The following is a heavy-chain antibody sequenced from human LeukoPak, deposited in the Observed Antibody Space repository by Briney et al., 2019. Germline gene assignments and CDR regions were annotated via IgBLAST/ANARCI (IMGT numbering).Heavy chain of an antibody. Sequence: GGSLRLSCAASGFTFRSYAMNWVRQAPGKGLEWVSGISGSGAGTDYAESVKGWFTISRDNSKNTMYLQMNSLRAEDTAVYYCAKVLYCSGGSCYSFDYWGQGTLVTVSS. D-gene: IGHD2-15*01. CDR1: GFTFRSYA. V-gene: IGHV3-23*01. J-gene: IGHJ4*02. CDR3: AKVLYCSGGSCYSFDY. CDR2: ISGSGAGT.